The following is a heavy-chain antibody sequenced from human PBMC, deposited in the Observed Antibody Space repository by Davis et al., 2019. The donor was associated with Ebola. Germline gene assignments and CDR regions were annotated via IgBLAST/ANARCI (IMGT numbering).Heavy chain of an antibody. J-gene: IGHJ4*02. Sequence: GGSLRLSCAASGFTFSSYGMHWVRQASGKGLEWVGRIRSKANSYATAYAASVKGRFTISRDDSKNTAYLQMNSLKTEDTAVYYCTRQGTYQPTDYWGQGTLVTVSS. CDR3: TRQGTYQPTDY. CDR2: IRSKANSYAT. CDR1: GFTFSSYG. D-gene: IGHD2-2*01. V-gene: IGHV3-73*01.